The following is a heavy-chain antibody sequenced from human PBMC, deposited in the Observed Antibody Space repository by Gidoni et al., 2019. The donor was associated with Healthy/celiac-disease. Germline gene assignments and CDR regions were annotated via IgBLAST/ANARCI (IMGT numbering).Heavy chain of an antibody. CDR2: ISYDGSNK. CDR3: AREGLGDAFDI. V-gene: IGHV3-30-3*01. Sequence: QVQLVESGGGVVQPGRSLRLSCAASGFTFSSYAMHWVRQAPGKGLEWVAVISYDGSNKYYADSVKGRFTISRDNSKNTLYLQMNSLRAEDTAVYYCAREGLGDAFDIWGQGTMVTVSS. CDR1: GFTFSSYA. J-gene: IGHJ3*02.